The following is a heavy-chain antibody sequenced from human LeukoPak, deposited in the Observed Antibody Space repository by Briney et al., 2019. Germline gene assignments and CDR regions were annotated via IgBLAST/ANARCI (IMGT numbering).Heavy chain of an antibody. D-gene: IGHD2-2*01. J-gene: IGHJ1*01. CDR3: ARIPEY. CDR2: ISKSGDDT. CDR1: GFDFSTYA. V-gene: IGHV3-64*01. Sequence: PGGSLRLSCAASGFDFSTYAMHRVRLTPGKGLEFVSAISKSGDDTSYGNDVKGRFTISRDNIKNTVDLEMGSLRVDDTGIYYCARIPEYWGQGTVVTVSS.